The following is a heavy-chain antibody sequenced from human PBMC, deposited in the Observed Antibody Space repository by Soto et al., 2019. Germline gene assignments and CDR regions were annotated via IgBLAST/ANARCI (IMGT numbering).Heavy chain of an antibody. CDR1: GASISRYY. Sequence: SETLSLTCTVSGASISRYYWSWIRQHPGKGLEWIGYIYYSGSTYYNPSLKSRVTISVDTSKNQFSLKLSSVTAADTAVYYCARVPDRWGQGTLVTVSS. CDR3: ARVPDR. J-gene: IGHJ5*02. CDR2: IYYSGST. D-gene: IGHD2-2*01. V-gene: IGHV4-59*06.